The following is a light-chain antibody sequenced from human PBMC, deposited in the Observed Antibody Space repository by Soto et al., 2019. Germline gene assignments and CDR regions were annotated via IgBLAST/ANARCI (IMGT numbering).Light chain of an antibody. Sequence: DIVLTQSPGPLSFSPGERATLSCRTSERVGSSLLAWYQQQPGQAPRLLIYAASSRATGISDRFSGSGSGTDFTLIINRPDPEDSAVYYCQHNGRSFGQGTRLEIK. CDR1: ERVGSSL. J-gene: IGKJ5*01. CDR3: QHNGRS. V-gene: IGKV3-20*01. CDR2: AAS.